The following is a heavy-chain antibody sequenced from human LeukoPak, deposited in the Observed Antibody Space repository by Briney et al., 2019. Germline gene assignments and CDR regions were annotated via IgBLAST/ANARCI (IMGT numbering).Heavy chain of an antibody. CDR2: IYSGGST. CDR1: GFTVSSNY. J-gene: IGHJ6*02. D-gene: IGHD5-18*01. Sequence: PGGSLRLSCAASGFTVSSNYMSWVRQAPGKGLEWVSVIYSGGSTYYADSVKGRFTISRDNSKNTLYLQMNSLRAEDTAVYYCARGQLSVPYYYYYGMDVWGQGTTVTVSS. CDR3: ARGQLSVPYYYYYGMDV. V-gene: IGHV3-66*01.